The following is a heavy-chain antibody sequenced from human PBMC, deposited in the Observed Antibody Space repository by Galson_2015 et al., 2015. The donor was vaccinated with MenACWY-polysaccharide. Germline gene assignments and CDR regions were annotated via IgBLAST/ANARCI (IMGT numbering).Heavy chain of an antibody. Sequence: SVKVSCKASGYKFSSYDINWVRQASGKGLEWMGRMNQNSGNTVYEQKFQGRVAITRDTATSTAYMELRMLRYDDTAVYYCTRIIARKHTFVDSWGQGTLVSVS. D-gene: IGHD2-21*01. V-gene: IGHV1-8*01. CDR1: GYKFSSYD. CDR2: MNQNSGNT. J-gene: IGHJ4*02. CDR3: TRIIARKHTFVDS.